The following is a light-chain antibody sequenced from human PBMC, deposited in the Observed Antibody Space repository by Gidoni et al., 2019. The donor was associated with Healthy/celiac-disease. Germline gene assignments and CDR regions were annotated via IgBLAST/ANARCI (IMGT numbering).Light chain of an antibody. Sequence: DIVMTQSPLSLPVTPGEPASISCRSSQSLLHSNGYNYLDWYLQKPGQSPQLLIYLGSNRASGVPDRFSGSGSGTDFTLKISRVEAEDVGVYYCMQALQTPLTFGEXPRWRSN. V-gene: IGKV2-28*01. CDR2: LGS. J-gene: IGKJ4*01. CDR1: QSLLHSNGYNY. CDR3: MQALQTPLT.